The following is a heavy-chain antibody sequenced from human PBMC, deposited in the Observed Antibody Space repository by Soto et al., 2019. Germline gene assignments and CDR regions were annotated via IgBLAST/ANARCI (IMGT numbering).Heavy chain of an antibody. Sequence: XETLSLTGAVSAGSISTTNWYFCVRQPPGMGLEWIGEIYHTGTTTYNPSLKSRVTMSVDTSKNQFSLRLSFVTAADTAVYYCATSSGSAYGLDVWGPGATVTVSS. V-gene: IGHV4-4*02. D-gene: IGHD3-10*01. CDR2: IYHTGTT. CDR3: ATSSGSAYGLDV. CDR1: AGSISTTNW. J-gene: IGHJ6*02.